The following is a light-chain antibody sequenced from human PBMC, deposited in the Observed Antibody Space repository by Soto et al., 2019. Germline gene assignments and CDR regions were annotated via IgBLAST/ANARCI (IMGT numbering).Light chain of an antibody. Sequence: QSVLTQPPSASGTPGQRVTISCSGGYSNIGSNTVKWYRQVPGSAPKFLISSNNERPSGVPDRFSGSKSGTSASLAISGLQSEADADYHCPSMDDDMRGWVLGGGTQLT. CDR1: YSNIGSNT. V-gene: IGLV1-44*01. CDR3: PSMDDDMRGWV. CDR2: SNN. J-gene: IGLJ3*02.